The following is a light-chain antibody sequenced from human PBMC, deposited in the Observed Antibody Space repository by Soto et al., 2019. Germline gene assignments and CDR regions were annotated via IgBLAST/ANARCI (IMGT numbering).Light chain of an antibody. CDR3: QQFSDYSQT. Sequence: DLQMTQSPSTLSASVGDRVTITCRASQSISSWLAWYQQKPGKAPQPLIYEASRLESGVPSRFSGSGSGTEFTLTISSLQPDDLATYYCQQFSDYSQTFGQGTKLEIK. CDR1: QSISSW. J-gene: IGKJ2*01. CDR2: EAS. V-gene: IGKV1-5*03.